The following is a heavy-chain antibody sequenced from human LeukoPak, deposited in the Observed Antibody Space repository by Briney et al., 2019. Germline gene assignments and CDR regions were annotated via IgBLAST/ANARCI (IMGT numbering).Heavy chain of an antibody. CDR1: GFTFRRYW. Sequence: PGESLRLSCAASGFTFRRYWMSWVRQAPGKGLEWVANINQGGSVQYYMDSVKGRFTISRDDAKNSLYVQMNSLRDEDTAVYYCARVEYSGWNLEYWGQGTLVTVSS. V-gene: IGHV3-7*01. D-gene: IGHD5-12*01. J-gene: IGHJ4*02. CDR3: ARVEYSGWNLEY. CDR2: INQGGSVQ.